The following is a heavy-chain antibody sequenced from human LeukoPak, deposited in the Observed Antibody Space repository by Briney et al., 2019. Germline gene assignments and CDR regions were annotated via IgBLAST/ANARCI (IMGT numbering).Heavy chain of an antibody. D-gene: IGHD4-17*01. V-gene: IGHV3-30*04. CDR2: ISYDGSNK. Sequence: GGSLRLSCAASGFTFSSYAMHWVRQAPGKGLEWVAVISYDGSNKYYEDSVKGRFTISRDNSQNTLFLQMNSLRVEDTAVYYCTSAGTVSTMTKLRDYWGQGTLVTVSS. CDR1: GFTFSSYA. J-gene: IGHJ4*02. CDR3: TSAGTVSTMTKLRDY.